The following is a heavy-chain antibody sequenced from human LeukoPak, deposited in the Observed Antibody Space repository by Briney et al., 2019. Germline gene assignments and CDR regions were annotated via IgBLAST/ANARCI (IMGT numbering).Heavy chain of an antibody. V-gene: IGHV4-59*12. J-gene: IGHJ5*02. Sequence: SETLSLTCSVSGGFNTHYYWSWIRQPPGKGLEWIGYFYHSGSTNYNPSLKSRVTMSVDTSKNQFSLKLSSVTAADTAVYYCARDRYDFWSGYPLGWFDPWGQGTLVTVSS. CDR2: FYHSGST. D-gene: IGHD3-3*01. CDR3: ARDRYDFWSGYPLGWFDP. CDR1: GGFNTHYY.